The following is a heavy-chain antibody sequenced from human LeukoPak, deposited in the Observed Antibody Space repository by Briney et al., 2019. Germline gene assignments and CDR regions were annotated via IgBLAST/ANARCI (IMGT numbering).Heavy chain of an antibody. J-gene: IGHJ4*02. V-gene: IGHV3-15*01. Sequence: PGGCHRLSCAASGFTFINAWMTWARQAPGKGLAWVGRIKSKTDGGTTDYAAPVKGRFTILRDDSKNTLYLQMNSLKTEDTAVYYCTTEGVVVAATIDCCGQGTLVTVSS. CDR3: TTEGVVVAATIDC. D-gene: IGHD2-15*01. CDR2: IKSKTDGGTT. CDR1: GFTFINAW.